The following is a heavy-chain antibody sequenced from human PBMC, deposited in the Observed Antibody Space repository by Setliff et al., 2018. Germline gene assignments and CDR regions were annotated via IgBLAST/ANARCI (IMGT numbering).Heavy chain of an antibody. CDR3: AREVVGAPSTFDI. J-gene: IGHJ3*02. D-gene: IGHD1-26*01. Sequence: GGSLILSCAASGFTFSDYYMTWIRQAPGKGLEWVSYISRGGNTIYYADSVKGRFTISRDNARDSLFLQMSSLRAEDTAVYYCAREVVGAPSTFDIWGQGTMVTVSS. CDR2: ISRGGNTI. CDR1: GFTFSDYY. V-gene: IGHV3-11*04.